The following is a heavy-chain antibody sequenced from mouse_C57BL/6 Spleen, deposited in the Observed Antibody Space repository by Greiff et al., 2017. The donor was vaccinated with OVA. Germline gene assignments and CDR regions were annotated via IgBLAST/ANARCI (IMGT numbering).Heavy chain of an antibody. D-gene: IGHD3-2*02. J-gene: IGHJ4*01. CDR1: GYSITSGYY. CDR2: ISYDGSN. CDR3: ASRQLRLLAMDY. Sequence: EVQLQQSGPGLVKPSQSLSLTCSVTGYSITSGYYWNWIRQFPGNKLEWMGYISYDGSNNYNPSLKNRISITRDTSKNQFFLKLNSVTTEDTATYYCASRQLRLLAMDYWGQGTSVTVSS. V-gene: IGHV3-6*01.